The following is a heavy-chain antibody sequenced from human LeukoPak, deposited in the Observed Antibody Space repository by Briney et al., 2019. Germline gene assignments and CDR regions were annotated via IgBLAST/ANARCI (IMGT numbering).Heavy chain of an antibody. CDR1: GFTFSNYW. Sequence: PGGSLRLSCAASGFTFSNYWMSWLRQAPGKGLEWVANIKQDGSEKYYVDSVKGRFTISRDSAKNSLYLQMNSLRAEDTAVYYCARDPAGYDYWGQGTLVTVSS. CDR3: ARDPAGYDY. J-gene: IGHJ4*02. CDR2: IKQDGSEK. V-gene: IGHV3-7*01. D-gene: IGHD6-13*01.